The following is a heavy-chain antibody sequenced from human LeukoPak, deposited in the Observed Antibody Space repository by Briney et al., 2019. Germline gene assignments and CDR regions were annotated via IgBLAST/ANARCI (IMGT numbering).Heavy chain of an antibody. CDR1: GFTFGDYA. Sequence: GGSLRLSCTASGFTFGDYAMSWVRQAPGKGLEWVGFIRSKAYGGTTEYAASVKSRFTISRDDSKSIAYLQMNSLKTEDTAVYYCTRGSTRVDYWGQGTLVTVSS. D-gene: IGHD1-26*01. CDR2: IRSKAYGGTT. CDR3: TRGSTRVDY. J-gene: IGHJ4*02. V-gene: IGHV3-49*04.